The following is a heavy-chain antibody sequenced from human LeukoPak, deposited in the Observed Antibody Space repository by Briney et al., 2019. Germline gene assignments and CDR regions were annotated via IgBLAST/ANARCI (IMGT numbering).Heavy chain of an antibody. D-gene: IGHD3-10*01. CDR3: ARDRPDYYGSGSYYNGLNWFDP. CDR1: GGTFSSYA. V-gene: IGHV1-69*06. J-gene: IGHJ5*02. CDR2: IIPIFGTA. Sequence: GASVKVSCKASGGTFSSYAISWVRQAPGQGLEWMGGIIPIFGTANYAQKFQGRVTITADKSTSTAYMELSRLRSDDTAVYYCARDRPDYYGSGSYYNGLNWFDPWGQGTLVTVSS.